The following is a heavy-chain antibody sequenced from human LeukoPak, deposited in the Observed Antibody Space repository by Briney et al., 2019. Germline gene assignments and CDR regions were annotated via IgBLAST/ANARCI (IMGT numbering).Heavy chain of an antibody. J-gene: IGHJ4*02. CDR3: ARVTRTFRYGDYVDYFDY. D-gene: IGHD4-17*01. CDR2: IYYSGST. Sequence: SETLSLTCTVSGGSISSSSYYWGWVRQPPGKGLEWIGSIYYSGSTCYNPSLKSRVTISVDTSKNQFSLKLSSVTAADTAVYYCARVTRTFRYGDYVDYFDYWGQGTLVTVSS. V-gene: IGHV4-39*01. CDR1: GGSISSSSYY.